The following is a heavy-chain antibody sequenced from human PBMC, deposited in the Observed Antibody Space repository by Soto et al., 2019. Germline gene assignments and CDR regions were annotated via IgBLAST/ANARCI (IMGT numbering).Heavy chain of an antibody. J-gene: IGHJ5*02. D-gene: IGHD1-7*01. V-gene: IGHV3-23*01. Sequence: LRXSFAASVFTFSSYGIMWVRQAPGKGLEWVSAISQSAGGNTYYADSVKGRFTISRDDSKKTLYIQMDSLRPEDTAQYYCAGWNYDHWGQGTQVTVSS. CDR3: AGWNYDH. CDR1: VFTFSSYG. CDR2: ISQSAGGNT.